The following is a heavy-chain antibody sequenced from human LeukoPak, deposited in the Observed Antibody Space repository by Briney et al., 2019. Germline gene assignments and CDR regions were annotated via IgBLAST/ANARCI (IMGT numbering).Heavy chain of an antibody. V-gene: IGHV4-39*07. CDR1: GGSISSSSYY. CDR3: ARVKNAYCGGDCYSHYYYYYMDV. Sequence: SETLSLTCTVSGGSISSSSYYWGWIRQPPGTGLEWIGSIYYSGSTYYNPSLKSRVTISVDTSKNQFSLKLSSVTAADTAVYYCARVKNAYCGGDCYSHYYYYYMDVWGKGTTVTVSS. J-gene: IGHJ6*03. D-gene: IGHD2-21*02. CDR2: IYYSGST.